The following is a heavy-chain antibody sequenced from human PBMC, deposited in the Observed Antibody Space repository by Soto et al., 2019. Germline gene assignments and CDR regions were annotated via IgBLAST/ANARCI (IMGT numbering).Heavy chain of an antibody. J-gene: IGHJ4*02. CDR3: ARDQGSLMVYAQPPDY. D-gene: IGHD2-8*01. V-gene: IGHV3-30-3*01. CDR2: ISYDGSNK. CDR1: GFIFSSYA. Sequence: GGSLRLSCAASGFIFSSYAMHWVRQAPGKGLEWVAVISYDGSNKYYADSVKGRFTISRDNSKNTLYLQMNSLRAEDTGVYYCARDQGSLMVYAQPPDYWGQGTLVTVSS.